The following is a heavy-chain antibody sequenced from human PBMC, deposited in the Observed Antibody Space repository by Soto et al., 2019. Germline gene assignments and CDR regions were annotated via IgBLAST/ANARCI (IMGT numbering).Heavy chain of an antibody. CDR2: ISYDGSNK. J-gene: IGHJ4*02. Sequence: GGSLRLSCAASGFTFSSYGMHWVRQAPGKGLEWVAVISYDGSNKYYADSVKGRFTISRDNSKNTLYLQMNSLRAEDTAVYYCAKDLGQWLIRVGPFDYWGQGTLVTVSS. D-gene: IGHD6-19*01. V-gene: IGHV3-30*18. CDR1: GFTFSSYG. CDR3: AKDLGQWLIRVGPFDY.